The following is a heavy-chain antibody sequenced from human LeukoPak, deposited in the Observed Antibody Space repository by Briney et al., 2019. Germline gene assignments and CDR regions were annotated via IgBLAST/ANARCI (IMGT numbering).Heavy chain of an antibody. CDR2: IIPVFGTS. J-gene: IGHJ5*02. CDR3: ARVTGGRYCSTTSCYMRGWFDP. V-gene: IGHV1-69*13. Sequence: SVNVSCKASGGTFSSYAISWVRQAPGQGLEWMGGIIPVFGTSNYAQNFQGRVTITADEYTRTAYMELSSLRPEDTAVYYCARVTGGRYCSTTSCYMRGWFDPWGQGTLVTVSP. D-gene: IGHD2-2*02. CDR1: GGTFSSYA.